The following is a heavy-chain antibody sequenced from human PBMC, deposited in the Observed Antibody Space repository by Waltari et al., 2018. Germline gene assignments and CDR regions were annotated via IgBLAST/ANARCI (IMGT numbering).Heavy chain of an antibody. CDR3: AREPITIFGVVTTYYYYYMDV. CDR2: IYTSGST. Sequence: QVQLQESGPGLVKPSETLSLTCTVSGGSISSYYWSWIRQPAGKGLAWIGRIYTSGSTNYNPSLKSRVTMSVDTSKNQFSLKLSSVTAADTAVYYCAREPITIFGVVTTYYYYYMDVWGKGTTVTVSS. D-gene: IGHD3-3*01. J-gene: IGHJ6*03. V-gene: IGHV4-4*07. CDR1: GGSISSYY.